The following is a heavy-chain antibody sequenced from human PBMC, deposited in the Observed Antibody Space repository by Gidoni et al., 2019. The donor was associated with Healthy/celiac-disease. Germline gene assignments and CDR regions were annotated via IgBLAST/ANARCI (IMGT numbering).Heavy chain of an antibody. J-gene: IGHJ4*02. CDR3: ARDRSDSSSWYACLDY. CDR2: INPNSGGT. V-gene: IGHV1-2*02. D-gene: IGHD6-13*01. CDR1: GYTFTGYY. Sequence: QVQLVQSGAEVKKPGASVKVSCKASGYTFTGYYMHWVRQAPGQGLEWMGWINPNSGGTNYAQKFQGRVTMTRDTSISTAYMELSRLRSDDTAVYYCARDRSDSSSWYACLDYWGQGTLVTVSP.